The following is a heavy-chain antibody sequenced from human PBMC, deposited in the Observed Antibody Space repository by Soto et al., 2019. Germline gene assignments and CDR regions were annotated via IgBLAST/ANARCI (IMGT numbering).Heavy chain of an antibody. Sequence: EVQLVESGGGLVQPGGSLRLSCVASGFTFSNHWMHWVRQSPGQGLSGVSRVNEVGTITDYADFVEGRFTISRDNAKNTLSLQMNNLRDEDTALYYCARPRSKSSSGFDLWGQGTMVTVSS. J-gene: IGHJ3*01. D-gene: IGHD6-6*01. V-gene: IGHV3-74*01. CDR2: VNEVGTIT. CDR3: ARPRSKSSSGFDL. CDR1: GFTFSNHW.